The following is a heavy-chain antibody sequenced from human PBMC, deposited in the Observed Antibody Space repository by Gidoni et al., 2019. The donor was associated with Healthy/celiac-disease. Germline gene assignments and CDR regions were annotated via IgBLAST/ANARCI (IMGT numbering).Heavy chain of an antibody. CDR1: GYTFTSYD. D-gene: IGHD5-12*01. Sequence: QVQLVKSGAEVKKPGASVKVSCKASGYTFTSYDINWVRQATGQGLEWMGWMNPNSGNTGYAQKFQGRVTLTRNTSISTAYMELSSLRSEDTAVYYCARDLGGYDNYGMDVWGQGTTVTVSS. J-gene: IGHJ6*02. V-gene: IGHV1-8*01. CDR2: MNPNSGNT. CDR3: ARDLGGYDNYGMDV.